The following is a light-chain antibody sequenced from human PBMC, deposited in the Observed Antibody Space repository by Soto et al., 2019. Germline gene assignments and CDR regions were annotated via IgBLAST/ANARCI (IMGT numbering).Light chain of an antibody. CDR2: AAS. Sequence: EIVLTQSPATLSVSPGERATLFCRASQGISSLLAWYQQKPGQAPRLLIYAASTRAAGSPARFSGSGSGTDFTLTISSLQSEDVAIYYCQQYYDWTITFGQGTRLDIK. J-gene: IGKJ5*01. CDR1: QGISSL. CDR3: QQYYDWTIT. V-gene: IGKV3-15*01.